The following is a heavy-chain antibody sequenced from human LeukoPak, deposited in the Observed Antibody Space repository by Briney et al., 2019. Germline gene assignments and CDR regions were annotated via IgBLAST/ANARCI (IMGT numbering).Heavy chain of an antibody. J-gene: IGHJ4*02. CDR2: INPNSGGT. CDR1: GYTFTGYY. CDR3: ARVWDVSGSYYLNY. V-gene: IGHV1-2*02. D-gene: IGHD3-10*01. Sequence: ASVKVSCKASGYTFTGYYMHWVRQAPGQGLEWMGWINPNSGGTNYAQKFQGRVTMTRDTSISTAYMELSRLRSDDTAVYYCARVWDVSGSYYLNYWGQGNLVTVSS.